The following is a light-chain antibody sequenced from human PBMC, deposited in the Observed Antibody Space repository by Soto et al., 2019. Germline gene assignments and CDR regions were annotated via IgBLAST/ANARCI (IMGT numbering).Light chain of an antibody. Sequence: EIVMTQSPATLSVSPGERATLSCRASQSVSSNLAWYQQKPGKAPTLLIYGASTRATGIPARFSGSGSGTEFTLTISSLQSEDFAVYYCQQYNNWPPVTFGPGTKVDSK. J-gene: IGKJ3*01. V-gene: IGKV3-15*01. CDR1: QSVSSN. CDR2: GAS. CDR3: QQYNNWPPVT.